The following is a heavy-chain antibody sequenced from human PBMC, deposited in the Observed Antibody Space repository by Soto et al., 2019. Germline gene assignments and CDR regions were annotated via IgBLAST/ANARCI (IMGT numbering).Heavy chain of an antibody. J-gene: IGHJ3*02. Sequence: LRLSCAASGFTFSSYGMHWVRQAPGKGLEWVAVISYDGSNKYYADSVKGRFTISRDNSKNTLYLQMNSLRAEDTAVYYCAKDYAAWSYSHAFDIWGQGTMVTVSS. V-gene: IGHV3-30*18. CDR3: AKDYAAWSYSHAFDI. D-gene: IGHD1-26*01. CDR1: GFTFSSYG. CDR2: ISYDGSNK.